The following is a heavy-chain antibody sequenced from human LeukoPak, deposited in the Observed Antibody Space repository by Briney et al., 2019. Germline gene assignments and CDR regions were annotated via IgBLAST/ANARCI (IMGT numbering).Heavy chain of an antibody. V-gene: IGHV1-69*13. D-gene: IGHD3-16*01. J-gene: IGHJ5*02. CDR3: TLGVLGYSWFDP. CDR1: GGTFSSYA. CDR2: IIPIFGTA. Sequence: GASVKVSCKASGGTFSSYAISWVRQAPGQGLEWTGGIIPIFGTANYAQKFQGRVTITADESTSTAYMELSSLRSEDTAVYYCTLGVLGYSWFDPWGQGTLVTVSS.